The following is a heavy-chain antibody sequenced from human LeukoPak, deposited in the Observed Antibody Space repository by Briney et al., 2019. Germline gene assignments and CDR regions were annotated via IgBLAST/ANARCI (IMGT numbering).Heavy chain of an antibody. Sequence: GASVKVSCKASGGTFSSYAISWVRQAPGQGLEWMGGIIPIFGTANYAQKFQGRVTITTDESTSTAYMELSSLRSEDTAVYYCARGGAVAGTFAFDIWGQGTMVTVSS. CDR3: ARGGAVAGTFAFDI. CDR1: GGTFSSYA. J-gene: IGHJ3*02. CDR2: IIPIFGTA. V-gene: IGHV1-69*05. D-gene: IGHD6-19*01.